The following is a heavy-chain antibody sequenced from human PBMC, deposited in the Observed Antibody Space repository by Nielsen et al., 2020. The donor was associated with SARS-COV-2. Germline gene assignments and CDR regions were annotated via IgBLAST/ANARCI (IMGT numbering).Heavy chain of an antibody. J-gene: IGHJ4*02. CDR3: ARGFYDRASE. V-gene: IGHV4-34*01. D-gene: IGHD3-22*01. CDR2: IDPSGST. Sequence: SETLSLTCAVYGGSFSGNYWSWIRQPPGKGLEWIGEIDPSGSTNYNPSLKSRVTISVDTSKNQFSLRLSSVTAADTAVYYCARGFYDRASEWGQGTLVTVSS. CDR1: GGSFSGNY.